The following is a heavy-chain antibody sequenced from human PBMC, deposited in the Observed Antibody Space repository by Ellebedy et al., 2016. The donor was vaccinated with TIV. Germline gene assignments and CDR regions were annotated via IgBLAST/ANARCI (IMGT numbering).Heavy chain of an antibody. CDR2: RYYSGST. Sequence: SETLSLTXSVSGGYISSYYWNWIRQPPGKGLEWIGYRYYSGSTTYNPSLQSRVTISVDTSKNQISLKVSSVTASDTAVYYCARQLLDGNNLYFYGMDVWGQGTTVIVSS. CDR1: GGYISSYY. D-gene: IGHD5-24*01. J-gene: IGHJ6*02. V-gene: IGHV4-59*13. CDR3: ARQLLDGNNLYFYGMDV.